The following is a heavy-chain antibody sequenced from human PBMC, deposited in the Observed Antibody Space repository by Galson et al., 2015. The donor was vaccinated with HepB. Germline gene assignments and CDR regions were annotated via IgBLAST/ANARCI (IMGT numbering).Heavy chain of an antibody. V-gene: IGHV4-34*01. CDR3: ARVWSGYPWGWFDP. Sequence: SETLSLTCAVYGGSFSGYYWSWIRQPPGKGLEWIGEINHSGSTNYNPSLKSRVTISVDTSKNQFSLKLSSVTAADTAVYYCARVWSGYPWGWFDPWGQGTLVTVSS. J-gene: IGHJ5*02. CDR2: INHSGST. CDR1: GGSFSGYY. D-gene: IGHD3-3*01.